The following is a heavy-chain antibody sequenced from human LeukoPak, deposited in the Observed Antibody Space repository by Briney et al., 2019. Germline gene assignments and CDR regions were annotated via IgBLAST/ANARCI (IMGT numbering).Heavy chain of an antibody. J-gene: IGHJ4*02. Sequence: GGSLRLSCAASGFSVSSNYMSWVRQAPGKGLEWVAVISYDGSNKYYADSVKGRFTISRDNSKNTLYLQMNSLRAEDTAVYYCARAPHSSGWYLDYWGQGTLVTVSS. V-gene: IGHV3-30-3*01. CDR3: ARAPHSSGWYLDY. D-gene: IGHD6-19*01. CDR1: GFSVSSNY. CDR2: ISYDGSNK.